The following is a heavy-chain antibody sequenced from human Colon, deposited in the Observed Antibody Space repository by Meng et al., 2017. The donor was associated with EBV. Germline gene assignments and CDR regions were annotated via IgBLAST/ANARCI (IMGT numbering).Heavy chain of an antibody. J-gene: IGHJ4*02. CDR3: ARVGAYCGGDCYHPR. CDR1: GGSLISRNW. Sequence: QVQLQGAGPGLVKHSGTLSLTCSVSGGSLISRNWWSWVRQPPGKGLEWIGEIYHSGSTNYNPSLKSRVTISVDESKNQFSLRLSSVTTADTAVYYCARVGAYCGGDCYHPRWGQGTLVTVSS. D-gene: IGHD2-21*02. V-gene: IGHV4-4*02. CDR2: IYHSGST.